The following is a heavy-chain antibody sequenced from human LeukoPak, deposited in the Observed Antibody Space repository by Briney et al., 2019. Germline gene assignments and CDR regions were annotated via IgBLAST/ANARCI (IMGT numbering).Heavy chain of an antibody. D-gene: IGHD5-18*01. J-gene: IGHJ4*02. Sequence: SETLSLTCTVSGGSISSYYWSWIRQPPGKGLEWIGYIYHSGSTYYNPSLKSRVTISVDRSKNQFSLKLSSVTAADTAVYYCARGDGSGYSYGTIDYWGQGTLVTVSS. V-gene: IGHV4-59*12. CDR2: IYHSGST. CDR3: ARGDGSGYSYGTIDY. CDR1: GGSISSYY.